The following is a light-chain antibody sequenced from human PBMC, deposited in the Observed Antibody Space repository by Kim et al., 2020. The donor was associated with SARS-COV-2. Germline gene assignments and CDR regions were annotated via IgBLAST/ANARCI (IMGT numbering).Light chain of an antibody. J-gene: IGKJ1*01. V-gene: IGKV1-27*01. CDR1: QGISHD. Sequence: ASVGDRVTITCRASQGISHDLAWYQQKPGKVPKLLIFAASALHSGVPSRFRGIGSGTDFTLTISSLQPEDVATYYCQKYNGAPWTFGQGTKVDIK. CDR3: QKYNGAPWT. CDR2: AAS.